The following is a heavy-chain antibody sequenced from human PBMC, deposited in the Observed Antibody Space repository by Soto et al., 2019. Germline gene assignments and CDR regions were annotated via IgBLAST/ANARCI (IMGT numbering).Heavy chain of an antibody. CDR3: AKTFGSNWLPEF. Sequence: EVHLLESGGGLVQPGGSLRLSCAASGFTFSDYGMNWVRQAPGKRLEWVAAISGSAGNTYYADSVKGRFSTSRDNSKSTLYLEMNSLRVEETAIYYCAKTFGSNWLPEFWGQGTLVTVSS. CDR2: ISGSAGNT. D-gene: IGHD6-13*01. J-gene: IGHJ4*02. CDR1: GFTFSDYG. V-gene: IGHV3-23*01.